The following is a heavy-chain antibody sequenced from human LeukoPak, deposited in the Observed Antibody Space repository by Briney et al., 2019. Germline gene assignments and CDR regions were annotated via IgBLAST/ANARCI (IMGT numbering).Heavy chain of an antibody. Sequence: SETLSLTCTVSGGSISSSSYYWGWIRQPPGKGLEWIGSIYYSGSTYYNPSLKSRVTISVDTSKNQFSLKLSSVTAADTAMYYCAREYNSFRTDCRGGTCLFLNWGQGTQVTVSS. CDR3: AREYNSFRTDCRGGTCLFLN. D-gene: IGHD2-15*01. J-gene: IGHJ4*02. CDR2: IYYSGST. V-gene: IGHV4-39*07. CDR1: GGSISSSSYY.